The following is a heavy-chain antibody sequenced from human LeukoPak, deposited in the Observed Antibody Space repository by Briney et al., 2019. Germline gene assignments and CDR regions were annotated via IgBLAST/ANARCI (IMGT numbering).Heavy chain of an antibody. CDR1: GFTFDDYA. V-gene: IGHV3-9*01. Sequence: PGRSLRLSCAASGFTFDDYAMHWVRQAPGKGLEWVSGISWNSGSIGYADSVKGRFTISEDNAQKSLYLQMSSLRAEDTAVYYCARVVNPYNPGRYFDYWGQGTLVTVSS. J-gene: IGHJ4*02. CDR2: ISWNSGSI. CDR3: ARVVNPYNPGRYFDY. D-gene: IGHD1-1*01.